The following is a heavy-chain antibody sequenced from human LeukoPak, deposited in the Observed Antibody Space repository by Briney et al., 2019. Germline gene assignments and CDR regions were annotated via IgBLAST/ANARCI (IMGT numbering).Heavy chain of an antibody. CDR2: IYYSGST. J-gene: IGHJ6*03. D-gene: IGHD3-22*01. V-gene: IGHV4-59*01. Sequence: SETLSLTYPVSGGSISRYYGSCIRQPPGKGLEWIGYIYYSGSTNYNPSLKSRVTISVDTSKNQFSLKLSSVTAADTAVYYCARGLYYYDCCGFFPMNYYYYFMDVWGKGTTVTVSS. CDR3: ARGLYYYDCCGFFPMNYYYYFMDV. CDR1: GGSISRYY.